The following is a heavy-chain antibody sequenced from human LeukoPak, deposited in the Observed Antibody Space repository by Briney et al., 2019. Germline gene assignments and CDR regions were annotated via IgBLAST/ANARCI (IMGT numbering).Heavy chain of an antibody. CDR2: ISSSGSTR. CDR1: GFTFSGFE. D-gene: IGHD2-21*02. CDR3: ARDPVNCGGDCYQA. V-gene: IGHV3-48*03. Sequence: PRVSLRLSFAASGFTFSGFEMNWVSQAPGKGLEWVSYISSSGSTRYYADSVEGRFTVSRDNAKNSLYLQMNRLRAEDTAVYYCARDPVNCGGDCYQAWGQGPLVTVSS. J-gene: IGHJ5*02.